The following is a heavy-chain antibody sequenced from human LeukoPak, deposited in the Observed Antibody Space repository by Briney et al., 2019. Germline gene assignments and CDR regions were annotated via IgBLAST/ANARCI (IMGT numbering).Heavy chain of an antibody. CDR1: GYTFTSYY. CDR2: VNPSGGST. V-gene: IGHV1-46*01. Sequence: ASVKVSCKASGYTFTSYYMHWVRQAPGQGLEWMGIVNPSGGSTSYAQKFQGRVTMTTDTSTSTAYMELRSLRSDDTAVYYCLTGDSSGWHWGQGTLVTVSS. D-gene: IGHD6-19*01. CDR3: LTGDSSGWH. J-gene: IGHJ4*02.